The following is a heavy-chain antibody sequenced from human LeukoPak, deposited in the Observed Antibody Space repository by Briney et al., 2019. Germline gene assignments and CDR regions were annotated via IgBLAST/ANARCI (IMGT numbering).Heavy chain of an antibody. Sequence: GGSLRLSCAASGFTFSTYGMSWVRQAPGKGLEWVSAISGSGGSKYYADSVKGRFTISRDNSKNILYLQMNSLRADDTAVYYCAKVSESNYDILTGYYTPYYFDYWGQGTLVTVSS. J-gene: IGHJ4*02. CDR1: GFTFSTYG. V-gene: IGHV3-23*01. CDR3: AKVSESNYDILTGYYTPYYFDY. CDR2: ISGSGGSK. D-gene: IGHD3-9*01.